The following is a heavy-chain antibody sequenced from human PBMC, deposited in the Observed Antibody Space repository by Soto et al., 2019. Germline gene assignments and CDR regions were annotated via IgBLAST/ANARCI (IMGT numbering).Heavy chain of an antibody. V-gene: IGHV3-30*04. Sequence: QVQLVESGGGVVQPGRSLRLSCAASGFSFSSYTMHWVRQAPGKGLEWVAGISFDGKNKYYADSVRDRFTISRDNSKNTLYVEMNSLRAEDTAVYYCAQDRRFGNAYNLGFHYWGQGTLVTVSS. CDR1: GFSFSSYT. CDR3: AQDRRFGNAYNLGFHY. D-gene: IGHD1-1*01. J-gene: IGHJ4*02. CDR2: ISFDGKNK.